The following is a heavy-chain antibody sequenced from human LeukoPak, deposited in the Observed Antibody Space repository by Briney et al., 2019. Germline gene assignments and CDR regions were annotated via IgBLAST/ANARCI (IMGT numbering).Heavy chain of an antibody. V-gene: IGHV4-39*07. J-gene: IGHJ5*02. CDR2: IYYSGTT. D-gene: IGHD2-15*01. CDR3: ARVMGYCSGGSCLNWFDP. CDR1: GGSISSNNYY. Sequence: SETLSLTCTVSGGSISSNNYYWGWIRQPPGKGLEWIGSIYYSGTTSYNPSLKSRVTISIDTSKNQFSLKLSSVTAADTAVYYCARVMGYCSGGSCLNWFDPWGQGTLVTVSS.